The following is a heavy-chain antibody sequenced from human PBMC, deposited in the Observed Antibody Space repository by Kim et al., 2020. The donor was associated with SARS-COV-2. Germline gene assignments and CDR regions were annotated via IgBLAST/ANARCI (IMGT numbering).Heavy chain of an antibody. CDR3: AREQFGGFYYMDV. V-gene: IGHV3-30*07. D-gene: IGHD3-3*01. J-gene: IGHJ6*03. Sequence: YYADAVKGRFTISRDNSKNTLFLQMTSLKAEDTALYYCAREQFGGFYYMDVWGKGTTVTVSS.